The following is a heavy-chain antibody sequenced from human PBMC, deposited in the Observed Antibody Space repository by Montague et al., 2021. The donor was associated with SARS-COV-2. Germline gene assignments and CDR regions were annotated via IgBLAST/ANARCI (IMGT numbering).Heavy chain of an antibody. CDR3: ASQVPDFWSGIDY. CDR2: IYYSGCT. J-gene: IGHJ4*02. V-gene: IGHV4-59*01. D-gene: IGHD3-3*01. CDR1: GGSISSYY. Sequence: SETLSLTCTVSGGSISSYYWSWIRQPPGKGLEWIGYIYYSGCTNYNPSLKSRVTISVDTSKNQFSLKLSSVTAADTAVYYCASQVPDFWSGIDYWGQGTLVTVSS.